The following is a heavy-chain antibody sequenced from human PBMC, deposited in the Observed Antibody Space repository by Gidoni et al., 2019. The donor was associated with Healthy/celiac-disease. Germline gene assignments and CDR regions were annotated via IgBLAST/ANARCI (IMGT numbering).Heavy chain of an antibody. Sequence: QLQLQESGPGLVKPSETLSLTCTVSGGSISSSSYYWGWIRQPPGKGLEWIGSIYYSGSTYYNPSLKSRVTISVDTSKNQFSLKLSSVTAADTAVYYCARQRVEWFGELLCKNFDYWGQGTLVTVSS. CDR2: IYYSGST. CDR1: GGSISSSSYY. V-gene: IGHV4-39*01. J-gene: IGHJ4*02. CDR3: ARQRVEWFGELLCKNFDY. D-gene: IGHD3-10*01.